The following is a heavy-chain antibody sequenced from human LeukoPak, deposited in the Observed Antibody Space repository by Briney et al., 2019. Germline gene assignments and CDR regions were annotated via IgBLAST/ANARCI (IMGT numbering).Heavy chain of an antibody. V-gene: IGHV3-73*01. J-gene: IGHJ4*02. CDR3: VGDYNSLTGLNY. CDR2: IRAQANNDAP. D-gene: IGHD3-9*01. Sequence: GGSLGLSCAASGFTFSGSAMHWVRQASGKGLEWLGRIRAQANNDAPVYAASVKGRFTISRDDSKNTAYLQMNSLKTEDTAVYYCVGDYNSLTGLNYWGQGTLVTVSS. CDR1: GFTFSGSA.